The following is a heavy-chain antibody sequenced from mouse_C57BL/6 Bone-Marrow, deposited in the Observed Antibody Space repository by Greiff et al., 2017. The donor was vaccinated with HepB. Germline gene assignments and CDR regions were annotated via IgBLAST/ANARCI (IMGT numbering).Heavy chain of an antibody. CDR1: GYTFTDYA. V-gene: IGHV1-67*01. D-gene: IGHD1-1*01. CDR3: ARGALFDYGSSFYYYAMDY. J-gene: IGHJ4*01. Sequence: QVHVKQSGPELVRPGVSVKISCKGSGYTFTDYAMHWVKQSHAKSLEWIGVISTYYGDASYNQKFKDKATMTVDKSSSTAYMELARLTSEDSAVYYCARGALFDYGSSFYYYAMDYWGQGTSVTVSS. CDR2: ISTYYGDA.